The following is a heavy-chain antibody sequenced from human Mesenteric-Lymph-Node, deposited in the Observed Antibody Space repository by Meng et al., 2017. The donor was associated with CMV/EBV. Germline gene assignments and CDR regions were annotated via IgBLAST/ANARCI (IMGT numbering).Heavy chain of an antibody. Sequence: GESLKISCAASGFTFSSYAMSWVRQAPGKGLEWVSVIYSGGSSTYYADSVKGRFTISRDNSKNTLYLQMNSLRAEDTAVYYCAKDFSAWGVYGMDVWGQGTTVTVSS. V-gene: IGHV3-23*03. CDR3: AKDFSAWGVYGMDV. CDR1: GFTFSSYA. D-gene: IGHD3-16*01. J-gene: IGHJ6*02. CDR2: IYSGGSST.